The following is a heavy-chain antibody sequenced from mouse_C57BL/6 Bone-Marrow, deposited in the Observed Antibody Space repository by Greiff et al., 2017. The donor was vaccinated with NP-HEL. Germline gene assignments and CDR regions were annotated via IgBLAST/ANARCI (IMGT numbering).Heavy chain of an antibody. J-gene: IGHJ2*01. CDR2: ISSGSSTI. CDR3: ARDDYDDVRFDY. D-gene: IGHD2-4*01. V-gene: IGHV5-17*01. CDR1: GFTFSDYG. Sequence: EVKLVESGGGLVKPGGSLKLSCAASGFTFSDYGMHWVRQAPEKGLEWVAYISSGSSTIYYADTVKGRFTISRDNAKNTLFLQMTSLRSEDTAMYYCARDDYDDVRFDYWGQGTTLTVSS.